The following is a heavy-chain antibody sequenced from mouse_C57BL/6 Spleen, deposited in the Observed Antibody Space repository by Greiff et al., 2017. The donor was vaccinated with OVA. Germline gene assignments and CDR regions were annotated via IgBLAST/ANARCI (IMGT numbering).Heavy chain of an antibody. CDR1: GFTFSDYG. CDR3: ARHDGYLDYYAMDY. J-gene: IGHJ4*01. V-gene: IGHV5-17*01. CDR2: ISSGSSTI. D-gene: IGHD2-3*01. Sequence: EVKVVESGGGLVKPGGSLKLSCAASGFTFSDYGMHWVRQAPEKGLEWVAYISSGSSTIYYADTVKGRFTISRDNAKNTLFLQMTSLRSEDTAMYYCARHDGYLDYYAMDYWGQGTSVTVSS.